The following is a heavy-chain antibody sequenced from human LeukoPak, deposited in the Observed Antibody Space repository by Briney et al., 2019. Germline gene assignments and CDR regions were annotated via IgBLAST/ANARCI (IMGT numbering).Heavy chain of an antibody. CDR2: ISSSGSTI. CDR1: GFTFSSYE. V-gene: IGHV3-48*03. J-gene: IGHJ4*02. Sequence: PGGSLTLSCAASGFTFSSYEMNWVRQAPGKGLEWVSYISSSGSTIYYADSVKGRFTISRDNAKNSLYLQMNSLRAEDTAVYYCARGGYSSGWSLGYWGQGTLVTVSS. CDR3: ARGGYSSGWSLGY. D-gene: IGHD6-19*01.